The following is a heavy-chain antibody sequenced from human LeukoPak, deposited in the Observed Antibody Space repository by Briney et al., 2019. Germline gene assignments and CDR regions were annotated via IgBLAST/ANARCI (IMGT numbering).Heavy chain of an antibody. V-gene: IGHV4-39*01. J-gene: IGHJ6*03. D-gene: IGHD3-9*01. Sequence: WETLSLTCTVSGGSIGTTNYYWGWLRQPPGKGLEWFGSIYYSETTYDNPSLESRVTISIETSKNQFSLKLSSVTAADTAVYYCARQRADYFYYYVDVWGKGTTVTVS. CDR1: GGSIGTTNYY. CDR2: IYYSETT. CDR3: ARQRADYFYYYVDV.